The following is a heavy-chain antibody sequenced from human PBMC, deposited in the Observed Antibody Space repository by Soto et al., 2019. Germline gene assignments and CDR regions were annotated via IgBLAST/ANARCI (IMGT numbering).Heavy chain of an antibody. J-gene: IGHJ4*02. V-gene: IGHV3-23*01. CDR3: AKLNLFVSAAAGRGPFDY. D-gene: IGHD6-13*01. CDR2: VSGSGGNT. CDR1: GFTFSNYA. Sequence: VQLLESGGGLVQPGGSLRLSCAASGFTFSNYAMSWVRQAPGKGLEWVSAVSGSGGNTYYADSVHGRFTISRDNSKNMPNLQMHSLRAEDTAVYYCAKLNLFVSAAAGRGPFDYWGQGTLVTVSS.